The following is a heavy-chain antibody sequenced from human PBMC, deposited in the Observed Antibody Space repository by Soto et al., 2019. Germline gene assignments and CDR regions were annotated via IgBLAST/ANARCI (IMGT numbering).Heavy chain of an antibody. V-gene: IGHV4-59*06. CDR3: ARADDYDSSGYYYFDY. J-gene: IGHJ4*02. CDR2: IYHSGTS. Sequence: PSETLSLTCTVSGGSISSYYWSWIRQHPGKGLEWIGYIYHSGTSYNNPSLKSRLTLSVDTSENQFSLKLSSVTAADTAVYYCARADDYDSSGYYYFDYWGPGTLVTVSS. CDR1: GGSISSYY. D-gene: IGHD3-22*01.